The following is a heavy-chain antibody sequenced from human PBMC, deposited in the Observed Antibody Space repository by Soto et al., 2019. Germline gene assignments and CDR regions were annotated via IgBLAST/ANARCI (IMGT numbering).Heavy chain of an antibody. D-gene: IGHD3-3*01. CDR1: GFTVSSNY. CDR2: IYSGGST. Sequence: PGGSLRLSCAASGFTVSSNYMSWVRQAPGKGLEWVSVIYSGGSTYYADSVKGRFTISRDNSKNTLYLQMNSLRAEDTAVYYCAKAPFMAPNYDFWSDYDYYFDYWGQGILVTVSS. CDR3: AKAPFMAPNYDFWSDYDYYFDY. J-gene: IGHJ4*02. V-gene: IGHV3-53*01.